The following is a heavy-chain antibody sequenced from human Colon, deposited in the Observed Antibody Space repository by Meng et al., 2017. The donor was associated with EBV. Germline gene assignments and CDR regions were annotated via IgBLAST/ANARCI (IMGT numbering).Heavy chain of an antibody. CDR1: GFIFTSYA. J-gene: IGHJ4*02. Sequence: QVQLGQSGADVKKPGASVKVSCEASGFIFTSYAISWVRQAPGQGLQYMGWISAYNGNTNYAQELQGRVTMTTDTSTSTAYMELRSLRFDDTAVYYCARFYCSSTSCPHVLFDYWGQGTLVTVSS. V-gene: IGHV1-18*01. D-gene: IGHD2-2*01. CDR2: ISAYNGNT. CDR3: ARFYCSSTSCPHVLFDY.